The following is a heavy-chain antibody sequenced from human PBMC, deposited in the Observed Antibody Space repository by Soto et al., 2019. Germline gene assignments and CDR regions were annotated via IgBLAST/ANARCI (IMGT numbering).Heavy chain of an antibody. CDR2: VGGSGDGT. J-gene: IGHJ4*02. CDR3: AKDRDVKLVRISLAQ. CDR1: GFTFSTYT. V-gene: IGHV3-23*01. Sequence: PVGSLRLSCAASGFTFSTYTMTWVRQAPGKGLEWVSSVGGSGDGTYYADSVKGRFTISRDNSKNTLYLQMNSLRAEDTAIYSCAKDRDVKLVRISLAQWGQRTLLTVSS. D-gene: IGHD3-10*01.